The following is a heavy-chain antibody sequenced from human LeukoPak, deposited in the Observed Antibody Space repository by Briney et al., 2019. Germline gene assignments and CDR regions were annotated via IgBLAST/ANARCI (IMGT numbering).Heavy chain of an antibody. CDR3: AKDRDYDSSGYYYGSLFGY. D-gene: IGHD3-22*01. J-gene: IGHJ4*02. Sequence: GGSLRPSCAASGFTFSSYAMSWVRQAPGKGLEWVSAISGSGGSTYYADSVKGRFTISRDNSKNTLYLQMNSLRAEDTTVYYCAKDRDYDSSGYYYGSLFGYWGQGTLVTVSS. CDR2: ISGSGGST. V-gene: IGHV3-23*01. CDR1: GFTFSSYA.